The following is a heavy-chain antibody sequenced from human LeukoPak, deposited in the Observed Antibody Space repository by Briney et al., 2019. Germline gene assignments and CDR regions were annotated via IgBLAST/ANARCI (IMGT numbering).Heavy chain of an antibody. J-gene: IGHJ4*02. CDR1: GGSISSYY. CDR2: IYYSGST. Sequence: SETLSLTCTVSGGSISSYYWSWIRQPPGKGLEWIGSIYYSGSTYYNPSLKSRVTISVDTSKNQFSLKLSSVTAADTAVYYCAKSGYYSYYFDYWGQGTLVTVSS. CDR3: AKSGYYSYYFDY. D-gene: IGHD3-22*01. V-gene: IGHV4-59*05.